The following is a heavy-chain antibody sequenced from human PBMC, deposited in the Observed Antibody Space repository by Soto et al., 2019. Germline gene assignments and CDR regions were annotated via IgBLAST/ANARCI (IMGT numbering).Heavy chain of an antibody. CDR1: GGSFSGYY. V-gene: IGHV4-34*01. CDR3: ARGQAARLQKHSFDY. J-gene: IGHJ4*02. CDR2: INHSGST. D-gene: IGHD6-13*01. Sequence: SETLSLTCAVYGGSFSGYYWSWIRQPPGKGLEWIGEINHSGSTNYNPSLKSRVTISVDTSKNQFSLKLSSVTAADTAVYYCARGQAARLQKHSFDYWAQRTLVTVSS.